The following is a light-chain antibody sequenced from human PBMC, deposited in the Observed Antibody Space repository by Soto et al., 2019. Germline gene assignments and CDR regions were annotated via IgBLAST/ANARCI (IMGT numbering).Light chain of an antibody. CDR3: CSYVDTDTWV. V-gene: IGLV2-23*01. Sequence: QSALTQPASVSGSPGQSITISCTGTSSDVGSYNLVSWYQQHPGKAPKLMIYEGSKRPSGVSNRFSGSKSGNTASLTISELQAEDEADYYCCSYVDTDTWVFGGGTKVTVL. CDR1: SSDVGSYNL. J-gene: IGLJ3*02. CDR2: EGS.